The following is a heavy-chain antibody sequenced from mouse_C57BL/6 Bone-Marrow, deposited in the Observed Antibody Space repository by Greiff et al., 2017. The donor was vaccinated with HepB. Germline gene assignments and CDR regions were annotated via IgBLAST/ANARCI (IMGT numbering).Heavy chain of an antibody. CDR2: INPNNGGT. J-gene: IGHJ2*01. CDR1: GYTFTDYY. Sequence: EVQLQQSGPELVKPGASVKISCKASGYTFTDYYMNWVKQSHGKSLEWIGDINPNNGGTSYNQKFKGKATLTVDKSSSTAYMELRSLTSEDSAVYYCARSNLLLRWDFDYWGQGTTLTVSS. CDR3: ARSNLLLRWDFDY. V-gene: IGHV1-26*01. D-gene: IGHD1-1*01.